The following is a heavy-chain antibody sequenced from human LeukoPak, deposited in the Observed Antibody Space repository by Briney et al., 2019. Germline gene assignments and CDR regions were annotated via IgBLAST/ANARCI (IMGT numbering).Heavy chain of an antibody. V-gene: IGHV3-9*03. CDR3: AKDLYDFWSGYTIDY. J-gene: IGHJ4*02. Sequence: SCNSGSIGYADSVKGRFTISRDNAKNSLYLQMNSLRAEDMALYYCAKDLYDFWSGYTIDYWGQGTLVTVSS. CDR2: SCNSGSI. D-gene: IGHD3-3*01.